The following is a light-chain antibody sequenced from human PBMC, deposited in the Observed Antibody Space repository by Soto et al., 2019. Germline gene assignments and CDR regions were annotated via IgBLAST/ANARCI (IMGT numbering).Light chain of an antibody. V-gene: IGLV2-8*01. CDR1: KNVIGFYDF. J-gene: IGLJ1*01. CDR2: EVV. CDR3: KSYAGSNSYV. Sequence: QSVLTEPPSSFGSPGKAVTISCTGTKNVIGFYDFVSWYQHHPGKAPRLIIYEVVQRPSGVPDRFSGSKSGNTASLTVSGLQAADEADYFCKSYAGSNSYVFGSGTKVTVL.